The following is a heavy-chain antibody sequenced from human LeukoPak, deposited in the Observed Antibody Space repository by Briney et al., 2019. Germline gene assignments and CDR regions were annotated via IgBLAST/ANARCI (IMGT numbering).Heavy chain of an antibody. D-gene: IGHD3-22*01. CDR1: GGTFSSYA. CDR2: IIPIFGTA. J-gene: IGHJ4*02. CDR3: AGGYDSSGYYYADSDY. V-gene: IGHV1-69*13. Sequence: SVKVSCKASGGTFSSYAISWVRQAPGQGLEWMGGIIPIFGTANYAQKFQGRVTITADESTSTAYMELSSLRSEDTAVYYCAGGYDSSGYYYADSDYWGQGTLVTVSS.